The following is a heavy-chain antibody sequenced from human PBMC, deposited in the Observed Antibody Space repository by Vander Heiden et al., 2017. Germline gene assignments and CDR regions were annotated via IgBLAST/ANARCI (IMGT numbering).Heavy chain of an antibody. CDR3: TPEVVTVPSYYSGMDV. D-gene: IGHD4-4*01. CDR2: IKSKHDGGTR. CDR1: GLSFRDNW. V-gene: IGHV3-15*07. Sequence: EVQLVESGGGLVKPGGSLRLSCVVSGLSFRDNWMNWVRQAPGKGLEWVGRIKSKHDGGTRDYAAPVKGRFTISRDDSKDTLYLQMNSLKIEDTGVYYCTPEVVTVPSYYSGMDVWGQGTTVTVSS. J-gene: IGHJ6*02.